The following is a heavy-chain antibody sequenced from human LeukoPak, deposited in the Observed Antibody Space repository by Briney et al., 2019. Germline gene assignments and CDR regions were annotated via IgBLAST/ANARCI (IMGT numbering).Heavy chain of an antibody. CDR1: GFTFSSYA. Sequence: PGGSLRLSCAASGFTFSSYAISWVRQAPGKGLEWVSAISGSGGSTYYADSVKGRFTISRDNSKNTLYLQMNSLRAEDTAVYYCTKGMVDCSSTSCPSWYFDYWGQGTLITVSS. CDR3: TKGMVDCSSTSCPSWYFDY. J-gene: IGHJ4*02. V-gene: IGHV3-23*01. CDR2: ISGSGGST. D-gene: IGHD2-2*01.